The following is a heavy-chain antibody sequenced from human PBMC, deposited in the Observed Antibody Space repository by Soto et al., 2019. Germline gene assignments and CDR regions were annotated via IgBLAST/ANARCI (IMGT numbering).Heavy chain of an antibody. D-gene: IGHD6-19*01. CDR1: GFTFDDYA. J-gene: IGHJ3*02. CDR2: ISWNSGSI. CDR3: AKENPPTGYRSGWYPWAFDI. V-gene: IGHV3-9*01. Sequence: EVQLVESGGGLVQPGRSLRLSCAASGFTFDDYAMHWVRQAPGKGLEWVSGISWNSGSIGYADSVKGRFTISRDNAKNSLYLQMNSLRAEDTALYYCAKENPPTGYRSGWYPWAFDIWGQGTMVTVSS.